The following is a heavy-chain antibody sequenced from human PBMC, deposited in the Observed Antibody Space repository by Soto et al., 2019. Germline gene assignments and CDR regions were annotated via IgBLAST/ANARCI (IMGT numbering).Heavy chain of an antibody. CDR1: GYTFTSYG. J-gene: IGHJ4*02. CDR3: ARAYSNYVRPANFDY. D-gene: IGHD4-4*01. CDR2: ISAYNGNT. V-gene: IGHV1-18*01. Sequence: QIQLVQSGAEVKKPGASVKVSCKASGYTFTSYGISWVRQAPGQGLEWMGWISAYNGNTNYAQKLQGRVTMTTDTSTSTAYMELRSLRSDDTAVYYCARAYSNYVRPANFDYWGQGTLVTVSS.